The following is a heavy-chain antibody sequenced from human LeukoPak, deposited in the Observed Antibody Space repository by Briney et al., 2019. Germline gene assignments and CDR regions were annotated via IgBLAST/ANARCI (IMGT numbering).Heavy chain of an antibody. J-gene: IGHJ4*02. CDR2: IKQDGSEK. CDR3: ARDRDSRNYFDY. V-gene: IGHV3-7*01. Sequence: GGALRLSCAASGFTFSSYWMSWVRQALGKGLEWVANIKQDGSEKYYVDSVKGRFTISRDNAKNSLYLQMNSLRAEDTAVYYCARDRDSRNYFDYWGQGTLVTVSS. D-gene: IGHD2-15*01. CDR1: GFTFSSYW.